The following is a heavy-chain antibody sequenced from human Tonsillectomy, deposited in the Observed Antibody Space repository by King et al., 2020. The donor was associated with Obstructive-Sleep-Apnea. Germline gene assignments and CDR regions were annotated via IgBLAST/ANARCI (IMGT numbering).Heavy chain of an antibody. J-gene: IGHJ5*02. Sequence: VQLVESGGGLVQPGRSLRLSCAASGFSLSTSCMHWIRQAPGKGLEWVSVIWYDENNNYYADSVKGRFTISRDNSKNTLFLQMNSLRAEDTAVYYRAGDSGDQQEVNGFDPWGQGTLVTVAS. CDR2: IWYDENNN. V-gene: IGHV3-33*01. CDR1: GFSLSTSC. CDR3: AGDSGDQQEVNGFDP. D-gene: IGHD2-2*01.